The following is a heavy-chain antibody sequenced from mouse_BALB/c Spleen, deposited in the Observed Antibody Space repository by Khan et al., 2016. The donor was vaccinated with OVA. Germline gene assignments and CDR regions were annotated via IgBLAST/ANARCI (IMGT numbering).Heavy chain of an antibody. Sequence: VQLKQSGPDLVKPGASVKISCKASGYSFTLYYMTWVKQSHGKSLEWIGRVNPNTGGSDYNQEFKGKAILTVDKSSNTAYMELHSLTSEDSAVYYCARGYDFLAYWGQGTLVTVSA. D-gene: IGHD2-14*01. CDR1: GYSFTLYY. V-gene: IGHV1-26*01. CDR3: ARGYDFLAY. CDR2: VNPNTGGS. J-gene: IGHJ3*01.